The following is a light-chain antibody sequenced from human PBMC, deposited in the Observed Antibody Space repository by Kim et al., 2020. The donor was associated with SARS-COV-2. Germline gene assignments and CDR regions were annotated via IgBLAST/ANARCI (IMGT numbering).Light chain of an antibody. V-gene: IGKV1-39*01. CDR3: QQSYGTPIT. CDR2: AAS. J-gene: IGKJ5*01. CDR1: QTISIY. Sequence: LSASVGDRVTITCRASQTISIYLNWYQLRPGKAPKLLIYAASGLQSGVPSRFSGSGSATDFTISSLQPDDFATYYCQQSYGTPITFGQGTRLEIK.